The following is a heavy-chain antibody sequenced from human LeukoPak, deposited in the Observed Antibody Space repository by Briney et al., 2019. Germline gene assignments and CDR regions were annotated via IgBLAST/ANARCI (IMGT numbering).Heavy chain of an antibody. D-gene: IGHD3-10*01. CDR3: ARDHHYYGRFDY. Sequence: GGSLRLSCSASGFTFSTYAMHWVRQAPGKGLEYVSSITSDGGSTYYADSVKGRFTISRDNSKNTLYLQVNSLRAEDTAVYYCARDHHYYGRFDYWGQGTLVTVSS. CDR2: ITSDGGST. V-gene: IGHV3-64*04. CDR1: GFTFSTYA. J-gene: IGHJ4*02.